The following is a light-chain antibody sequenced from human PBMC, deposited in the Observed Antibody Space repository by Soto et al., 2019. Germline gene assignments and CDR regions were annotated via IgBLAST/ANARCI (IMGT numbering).Light chain of an antibody. J-gene: IGKJ1*01. CDR1: QSVSSGY. Sequence: DIVLTQSPGTLSLSPWERATLSCRASQSVSSGYLAWYQQKPGQAPRLLIYGTSSRATDIPDRFSGSGSGTDFTLTINRLEPADFAVYYCRQFGRSPPRTVGQG. CDR3: RQFGRSPPRT. V-gene: IGKV3-20*01. CDR2: GTS.